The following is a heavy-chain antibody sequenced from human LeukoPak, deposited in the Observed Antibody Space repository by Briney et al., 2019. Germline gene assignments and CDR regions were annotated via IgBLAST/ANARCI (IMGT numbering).Heavy chain of an antibody. D-gene: IGHD3-3*01. V-gene: IGHV4-59*01. CDR3: ARARITIFGVIIISQSYGMDV. J-gene: IGHJ6*02. CDR1: GGSISSYY. Sequence: SETLSLTCTVSGGSISSYYWSWIRQPPGKGLEWIGYIYYSGSTNYNPSLKSRVTISVDTSKNQFSLKLSSVTAADTAVYYCARARITIFGVIIISQSYGMDVWGQGTTVTVSS. CDR2: IYYSGST.